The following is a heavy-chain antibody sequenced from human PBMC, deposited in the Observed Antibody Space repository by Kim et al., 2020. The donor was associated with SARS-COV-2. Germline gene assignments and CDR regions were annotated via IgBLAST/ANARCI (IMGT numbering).Heavy chain of an antibody. V-gene: IGHV3-15*01. D-gene: IGHD4-17*01. J-gene: IGHJ4*02. Sequence: GGSLRLSCAASGFTFSNAWMSWVRQAPGKGLEWVGRIKSKTDGGTTDYAAPVKGRFTISRDDSKNTLYLQMNSLKTEDTAVYYCTTDPPGSTVTTYPPYFDYWGQGTLVTVSS. CDR1: GFTFSNAW. CDR3: TTDPPGSTVTTYPPYFDY. CDR2: IKSKTDGGTT.